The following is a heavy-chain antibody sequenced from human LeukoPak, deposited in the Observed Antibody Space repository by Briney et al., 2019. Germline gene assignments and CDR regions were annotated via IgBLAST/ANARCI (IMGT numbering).Heavy chain of an antibody. CDR1: GFTFSTYA. CDR2: ISYDGSKK. D-gene: IGHD2-2*01. Sequence: HPGGSLRLSCAASGFTFSTYAMHWVRQAPGKGLEWVALISYDGSKKHFADSVKGRFTISRDNAKNSLYLQMNSLRAEDTAVYYCARGVPGVVCSSTSCYADFDYWGQGTLVTVSS. CDR3: ARGVPGVVCSSTSCYADFDY. J-gene: IGHJ4*02. V-gene: IGHV3-30*04.